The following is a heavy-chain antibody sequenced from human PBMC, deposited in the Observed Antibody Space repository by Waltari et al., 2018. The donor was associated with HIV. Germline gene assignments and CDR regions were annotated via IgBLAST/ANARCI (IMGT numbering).Heavy chain of an antibody. CDR3: ARDFIGSNWFDP. J-gene: IGHJ5*02. Sequence: EMQLVESGGGLVKPGGSLRLSCAASGFTFSSYTMNWVRQAPGKGMQWVYSISRSSGYIYYADSVKGRFTISRDNAKNSLYLQMNSLRAEDTAVYYCARDFIGSNWFDPWGQGTLVTVSS. V-gene: IGHV3-21*01. CDR2: ISRSSGYI. CDR1: GFTFSSYT. D-gene: IGHD2-15*01.